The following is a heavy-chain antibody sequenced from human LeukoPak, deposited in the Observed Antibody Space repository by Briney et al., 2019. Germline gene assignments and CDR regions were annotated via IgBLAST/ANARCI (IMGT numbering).Heavy chain of an antibody. D-gene: IGHD3-22*01. Sequence: SVKVSCKASGGTFSNYAISWVRQAPGQGLEWMGGIIPIFGTANYAQKFQGRVTMTRDTSTSTFYLELSSLRSEDTAVYYCARRIRDDSSGYSIWGQGTLVTVSS. V-gene: IGHV1-69*05. CDR2: IIPIFGTA. J-gene: IGHJ4*02. CDR1: GGTFSNYA. CDR3: ARRIRDDSSGYSI.